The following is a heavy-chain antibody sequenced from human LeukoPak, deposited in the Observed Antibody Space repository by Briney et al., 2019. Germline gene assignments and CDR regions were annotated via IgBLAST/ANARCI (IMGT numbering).Heavy chain of an antibody. CDR3: AKSSTTRYCSSTSCYKEDDAFDI. Sequence: PGGSLRLSCAASGFTFSSYSMNWVRQAPGKGLEWVSSISSSSSYIYYADSVKGRFTISRDNAKNSLYLQMNSLRAEDMALYYCAKSSTTRYCSSTSCYKEDDAFDIWGQGTMVTVSS. D-gene: IGHD2-2*02. J-gene: IGHJ3*02. V-gene: IGHV3-21*04. CDR2: ISSSSSYI. CDR1: GFTFSSYS.